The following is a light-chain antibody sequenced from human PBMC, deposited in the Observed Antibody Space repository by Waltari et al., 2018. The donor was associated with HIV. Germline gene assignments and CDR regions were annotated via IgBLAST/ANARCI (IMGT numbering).Light chain of an antibody. CDR1: NIGSKN. V-gene: IGLV3-9*01. CDR2: RES. J-gene: IGLJ2*01. CDR3: QVWDSSTGV. Sequence: SYELTQPLSVSVALGQTARITCGGNNIGSKNVHWSQHKPGRAPVLVIHRESNRPSGIPERFSASNSGNTATLTISRAQAGDEADYYCQVWDSSTGVFGGGTKLTVL.